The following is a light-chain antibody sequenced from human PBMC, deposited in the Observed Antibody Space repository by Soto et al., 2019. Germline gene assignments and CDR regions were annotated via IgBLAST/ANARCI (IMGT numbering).Light chain of an antibody. CDR1: TSNIGHIG. Sequence: QAVLTQPPSASGAPGQGISISCSATTSNIGHIGVYWYHHLPGTAPQLLIHGPDQRPSAVPARLSASQSGALASLAISGLRSEDEGDYYCATWDASTPGYVYGSAPTVTV. V-gene: IGLV1-47*02. J-gene: IGLJ1*01. CDR3: ATWDASTPGYV. CDR2: GPD.